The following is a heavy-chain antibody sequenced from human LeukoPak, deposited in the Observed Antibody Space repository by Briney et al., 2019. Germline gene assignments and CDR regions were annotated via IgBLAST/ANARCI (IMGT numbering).Heavy chain of an antibody. CDR3: AKAQGAWAFDY. J-gene: IGHJ4*02. D-gene: IGHD7-27*01. V-gene: IGHV3-23*01. Sequence: PGGSLRLSCAASGFTFSSYAMTWVRQVPGKGLEWVSAISGSGAFTYYADSVKGRFTISRDNSKNTVYLQMNSLRAEDTAVYHCAKAQGAWAFDYWGQGTLVTVSS. CDR1: GFTFSSYA. CDR2: ISGSGAFT.